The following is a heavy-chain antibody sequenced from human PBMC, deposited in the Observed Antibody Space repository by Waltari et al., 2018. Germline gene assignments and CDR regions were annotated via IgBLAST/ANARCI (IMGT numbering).Heavy chain of an antibody. D-gene: IGHD1-20*01. Sequence: QVQLVESGGGLVQPGRSLSLSCSASGFTFSISGLHWGRQGPGKGLGWVAVVWDDESQKYYADSLKGRFTISRDNSKNTLYLQMNSLRAEDTAVYYCARENNVGSSPADVWGQGTTVTVSS. CDR1: GFTFSISG. CDR3: ARENNVGSSPADV. V-gene: IGHV3-33*01. J-gene: IGHJ6*02. CDR2: VWDDESQK.